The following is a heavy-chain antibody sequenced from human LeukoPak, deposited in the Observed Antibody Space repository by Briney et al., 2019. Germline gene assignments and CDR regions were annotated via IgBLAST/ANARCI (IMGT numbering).Heavy chain of an antibody. CDR3: AKAPILVSGSFDY. Sequence: PGGSLRLSCAAAGFTFSGFAMTWVRQAPGKGLEWVSGISGRGDNTYYADSVKGRFTISRDNSKNTMYLKMNSLRAEDTAVYYCAKAPILVSGSFDYWGQRVLVTVSS. CDR1: GFTFSGFA. V-gene: IGHV3-23*01. J-gene: IGHJ4*02. D-gene: IGHD5/OR15-5a*01. CDR2: ISGRGDNT.